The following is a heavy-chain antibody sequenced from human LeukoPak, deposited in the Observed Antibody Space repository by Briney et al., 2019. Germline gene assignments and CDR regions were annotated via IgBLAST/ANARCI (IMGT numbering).Heavy chain of an antibody. D-gene: IGHD6-13*01. CDR2: IKQDGSEK. J-gene: IGHJ6*03. CDR3: ATYIAAAGPQPYYYYYYMDV. CDR1: GFTFSSYW. V-gene: IGHV3-7*01. Sequence: GGSLRPSCAASGFTFSSYWMSWVRQAPGKGLEWVANIKQDGSEKYYVDSVKGRFTISRDNAKNSLYLQMNSLRAEDTAVYYCATYIAAAGPQPYYYYYYMDVWGKGTTVTVSS.